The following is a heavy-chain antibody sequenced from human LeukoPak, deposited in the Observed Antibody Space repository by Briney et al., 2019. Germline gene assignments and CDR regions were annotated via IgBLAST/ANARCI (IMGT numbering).Heavy chain of an antibody. CDR2: IYSDGST. Sequence: GGSLRLSCAASGLIVSNSYMSWVRQAPGKGLEWVSVIYSDGSTYYADSVKGRFTISRDNSKNTLNLQMNSLRAEDTAVYYCARERPNLAHPWGQGTLVTVSS. CDR3: ARERPNLAHP. J-gene: IGHJ5*02. CDR1: GLIVSNSY. D-gene: IGHD6-25*01. V-gene: IGHV3-66*01.